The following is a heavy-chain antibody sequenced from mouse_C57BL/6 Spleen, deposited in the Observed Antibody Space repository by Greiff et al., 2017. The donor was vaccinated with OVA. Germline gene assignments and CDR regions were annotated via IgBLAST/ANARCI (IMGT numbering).Heavy chain of an antibody. Sequence: EVNVVESGGGLVKPGGSLKLSCAASGFTFSDYGMHWVRQAPEKGLEWVAYISSGSSTIYYADTVKGRFTISRDNAKNTLFLQMTSLRSEDTAMYYCARGPFPGYFDVWGTGTTVTVSS. J-gene: IGHJ1*03. CDR2: ISSGSSTI. CDR3: ARGPFPGYFDV. CDR1: GFTFSDYG. V-gene: IGHV5-17*01.